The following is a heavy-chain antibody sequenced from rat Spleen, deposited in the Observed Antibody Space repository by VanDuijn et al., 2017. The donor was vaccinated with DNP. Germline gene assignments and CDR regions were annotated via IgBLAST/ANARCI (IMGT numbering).Heavy chain of an antibody. Sequence: EVQLQESGPGLVEPSQSLSLTCSVTGYSITSCCRWTWIRKFPGHKLEWMGYINSAGSTNYNQSLKGRISITSDTSKNQFFLQVNSVTTEDTATYYCARGDILRSFDYWGQGTSVTVSS. D-gene: IGHD1-6*01. CDR2: INSAGST. V-gene: IGHV3-3*01. CDR3: ARGDILRSFDY. CDR1: GYSITSCCR. J-gene: IGHJ4*01.